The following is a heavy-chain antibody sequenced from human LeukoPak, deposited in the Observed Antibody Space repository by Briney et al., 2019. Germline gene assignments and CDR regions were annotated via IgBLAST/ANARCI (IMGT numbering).Heavy chain of an antibody. Sequence: ASVKVSCKASGYTFTRYYIHWVRQAPGQGLEWLGIINPSGGSTSNTQKLQGRVTMTTDTSTSTAYMELRSLRSDDTAVYYCARDLKRSRARWENLGLDPWGQGTLVTVSS. J-gene: IGHJ5*02. V-gene: IGHV1-46*01. D-gene: IGHD3-16*01. CDR3: ARDLKRSRARWENLGLDP. CDR1: GYTFTRYY. CDR2: INPSGGST.